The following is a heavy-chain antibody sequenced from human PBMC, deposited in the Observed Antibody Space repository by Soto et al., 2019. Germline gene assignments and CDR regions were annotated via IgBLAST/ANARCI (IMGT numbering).Heavy chain of an antibody. V-gene: IGHV4-39*01. Sequence: QLQLQESGPGLVKPSETLSLTCTVSGGSISSSSYYWGWIRQPPGKGLEWIGSIYYSGSTYYNPSLKSRVTISVDMSKNQCSLKLSSVTAADTAVYYCARHPYSSSSWFDPWGQGTLVTVSS. D-gene: IGHD6-6*01. CDR1: GGSISSSSYY. J-gene: IGHJ5*02. CDR2: IYYSGST. CDR3: ARHPYSSSSWFDP.